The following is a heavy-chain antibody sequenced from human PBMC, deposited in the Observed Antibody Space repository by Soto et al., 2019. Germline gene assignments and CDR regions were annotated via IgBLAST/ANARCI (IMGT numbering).Heavy chain of an antibody. Sequence: QIQLVQSGAEVKKPGASVRVSCKASGYAFSNYGISWIRQAPGLGLEWMGWISPYNGNTDYAQSLQGRVTMTTDTSTNTAYMELRSLTSDDTAVYYCATSYDSGFDPGGQGTLVTVSS. J-gene: IGHJ5*02. CDR2: ISPYNGNT. D-gene: IGHD5-12*01. V-gene: IGHV1-18*04. CDR3: ATSYDSGFDP. CDR1: GYAFSNYG.